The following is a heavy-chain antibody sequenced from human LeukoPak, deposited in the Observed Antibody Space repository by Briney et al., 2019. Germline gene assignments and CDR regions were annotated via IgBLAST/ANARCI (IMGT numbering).Heavy chain of an antibody. Sequence: GRSLRLSCAASGFTFSSYGMHWVRQAPGKGLEWVAFIRYDGITKFYIDSVKGRFAISRDNSKNTLSLQMNSLRTEDTAVYYCAALHTGTFVDYWGQGTLVTVSS. CDR3: AALHTGTFVDY. CDR2: IRYDGITK. D-gene: IGHD4-17*01. J-gene: IGHJ4*02. V-gene: IGHV3-30*02. CDR1: GFTFSSYG.